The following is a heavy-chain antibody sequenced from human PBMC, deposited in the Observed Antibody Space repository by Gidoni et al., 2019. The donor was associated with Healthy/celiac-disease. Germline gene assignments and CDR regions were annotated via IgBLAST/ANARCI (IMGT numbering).Heavy chain of an antibody. J-gene: IGHJ4*02. CDR1: GFPFRSYA. CDR3: ARAPSIVVVPAAYFDY. D-gene: IGHD2-2*01. V-gene: IGHV3-30*04. Sequence: QVQLVESGGGVVQPGRSLRLSCAASGFPFRSYAMHWVRQAPGKGLEWVAVISYDGSNKYDADSVKGRFTIYRDNSKNTLYLQMNSLRAEDTAVYYCARAPSIVVVPAAYFDYGGQGTLVTVSS. CDR2: ISYDGSNK.